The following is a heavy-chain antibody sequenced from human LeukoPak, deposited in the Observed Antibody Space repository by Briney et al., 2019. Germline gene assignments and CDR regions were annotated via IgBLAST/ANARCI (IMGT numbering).Heavy chain of an antibody. D-gene: IGHD4-17*01. V-gene: IGHV3-21*01. CDR1: GLTLSTYI. CDR3: ARELGGDYGEAFDI. J-gene: IGHJ3*02. Sequence: GGSLRLSCALSGLTLSTYIMNWVRQAAGKGLEWVSCIGGSSTSIYYADSVKGLSTNSRHNAKSSLYLQMNSLRAEDAAVYYCARELGGDYGEAFDIWGQGTMVTVSS. CDR2: IGGSSTSI.